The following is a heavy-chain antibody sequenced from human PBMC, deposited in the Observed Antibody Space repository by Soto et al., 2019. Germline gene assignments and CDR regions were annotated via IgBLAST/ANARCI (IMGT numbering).Heavy chain of an antibody. CDR3: ARVSYYDILTGYYLPYYYYGMDV. Sequence: ASVKVSCKASGYTFTSYGISWVRQAPGQGLEWMGWISAYNGNTNYAQKLQGRVTMTTDTSTSTAYMELRSLRSDDTAVYYCARVSYYDILTGYYLPYYYYGMDVWGQGTTVTVS. CDR2: ISAYNGNT. CDR1: GYTFTSYG. D-gene: IGHD3-9*01. V-gene: IGHV1-18*01. J-gene: IGHJ6*02.